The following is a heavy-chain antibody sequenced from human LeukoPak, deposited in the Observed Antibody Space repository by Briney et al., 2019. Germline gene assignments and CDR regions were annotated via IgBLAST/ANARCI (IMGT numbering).Heavy chain of an antibody. CDR1: GFTFSSYE. V-gene: IGHV3-48*03. CDR2: ISSSGSTI. Sequence: GGSLRLSCAASGFTFSSYEMNWVRQAPGKGLEWVSYISSSGSTIYYADSVKGRFTISRDNAKNSLYLQMNSLRAEDTAVYYCARDLSYYGSGSYLGNWFDPWGQGTLVTVSS. CDR3: ARDLSYYGSGSYLGNWFDP. D-gene: IGHD3-10*01. J-gene: IGHJ5*02.